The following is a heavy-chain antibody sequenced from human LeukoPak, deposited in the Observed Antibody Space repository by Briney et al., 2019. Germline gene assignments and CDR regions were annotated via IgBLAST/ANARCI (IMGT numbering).Heavy chain of an antibody. D-gene: IGHD4-11*01. CDR3: ARVAQGATTENYFYYYYMDV. CDR1: GFAFNSYT. Sequence: GGSLRLSCEASGFAFNSYTITWVRQAPGKGLESVSSITSRSSHIYIADSVKGRFTISRDNAKNSLFLQMSSLRVEDTAVYYCARVAQGATTENYFYYYYMDVWGKGTTVTVSS. CDR2: ITSRSSHI. J-gene: IGHJ6*03. V-gene: IGHV3-21*01.